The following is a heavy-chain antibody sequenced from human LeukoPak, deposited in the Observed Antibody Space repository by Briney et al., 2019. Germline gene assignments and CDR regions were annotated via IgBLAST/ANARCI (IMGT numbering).Heavy chain of an antibody. V-gene: IGHV3-23*01. CDR2: TSSSDSGK. J-gene: IGHJ6*03. D-gene: IGHD3-10*01. CDR1: GFTLSSYA. CDR3: ARVLSGRGSLYDYYYYMDV. Sequence: GGSLRLSCVVSGFTLSSYAMSWVRQAPGEGLEWVAATSSSDSGKYHADSVKGRFTISRDNSKNTLYLQMNSLRAEDTAVYYCARVLSGRGSLYDYYYYMDVWGKGTTVTISS.